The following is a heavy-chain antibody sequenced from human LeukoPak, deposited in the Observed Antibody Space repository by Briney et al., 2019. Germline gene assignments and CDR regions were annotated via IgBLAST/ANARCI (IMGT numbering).Heavy chain of an antibody. CDR2: ISGSGGST. CDR1: GFTFSSYA. V-gene: IGHV3-23*01. D-gene: IGHD5-18*01. J-gene: IGHJ4*02. CDR3: AIKRGYSYGSDY. Sequence: GGSLRLSCAASGFTFSSYAMSWVRQAPGKGLEWVSAISGSGGSTYCADSVKGRFTISRDNSKNTLYLQMNSLRAEDTAVYYCAIKRGYSYGSDYWGQGTLVTVSS.